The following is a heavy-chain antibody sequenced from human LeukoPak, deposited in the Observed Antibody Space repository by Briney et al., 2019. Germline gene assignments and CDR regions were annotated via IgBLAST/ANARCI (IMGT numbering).Heavy chain of an antibody. J-gene: IGHJ4*02. V-gene: IGHV4-31*03. CDR2: INYIRST. Sequence: SETLSLTCTLSGGSISSGGYYWSWIRQHRVKGLERFVYINYIRSTYYNPYPKSRLNISMATSKNKSPLRLSSVTAAETAVYYCARDPGKDGYNYSFDYWGQGTLVTVSS. CDR3: ARDPGKDGYNYSFDY. D-gene: IGHD5-24*01. CDR1: GGSISSGGYY.